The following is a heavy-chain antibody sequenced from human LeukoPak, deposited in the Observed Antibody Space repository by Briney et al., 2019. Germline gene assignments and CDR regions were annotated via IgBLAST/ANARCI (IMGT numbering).Heavy chain of an antibody. CDR1: GFTFSSYS. V-gene: IGHV3-48*01. CDR3: AKLLWFGESHDTHFDY. J-gene: IGHJ4*02. Sequence: GGSLRLPCAASGFTFSSYSMNWVRQAPGKGLEWVSYISSSSSTIYYADSVKGRFTISRDNAKNSLYLQMNSLRAEDTAVYYCAKLLWFGESHDTHFDYWGQGTLVTVSS. D-gene: IGHD3-10*01. CDR2: ISSSSSTI.